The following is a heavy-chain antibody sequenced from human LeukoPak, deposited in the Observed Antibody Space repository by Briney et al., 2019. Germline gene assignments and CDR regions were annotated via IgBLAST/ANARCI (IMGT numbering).Heavy chain of an antibody. Sequence: SETLSLTCTVSGGSISSSSYYWGWIRQPPGKGLEWIGSIYYSGSTYYNPSLKSRVTISVDTSKNQFSLKLSSVTAADTAVYYCARLGMVRGDQIDYWGQGTLVTVSS. J-gene: IGHJ4*02. CDR1: GGSISSSSYY. D-gene: IGHD3-10*01. CDR2: IYYSGST. CDR3: ARLGMVRGDQIDY. V-gene: IGHV4-39*07.